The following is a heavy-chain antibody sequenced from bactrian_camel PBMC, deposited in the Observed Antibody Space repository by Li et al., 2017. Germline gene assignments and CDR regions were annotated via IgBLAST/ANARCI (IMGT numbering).Heavy chain of an antibody. CDR1: GFTFNRYS. CDR2: INGDGERT. J-gene: IGHJ4*01. CDR3: TRHAYVSDGK. V-gene: IGHV3S40*01. Sequence: QLVESGGGLVQPGGSLRLSRAASGFTFNRYSIAWVRQLPGKGLEWVSGINGDGERTYYADSVKGRFTIARDNAKNTVFLEMNSLKPEDTAGYHCTRHAYVSDGKWSQGTQVTVS.